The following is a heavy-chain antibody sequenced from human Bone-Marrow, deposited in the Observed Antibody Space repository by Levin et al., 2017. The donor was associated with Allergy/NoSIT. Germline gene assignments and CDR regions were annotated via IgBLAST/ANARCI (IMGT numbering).Heavy chain of an antibody. CDR1: GASISSGDYY. CDR3: ARDQDHDYYDYYFDP. J-gene: IGHJ5*02. Sequence: LRLSCTVSGASISSGDYYWTWIRQPPGKGLEWIGNIHDSGSTSYTPSLESRVAISRDTSNNQFSLKLTSVTAADTAVYYCARDQDHDYYDYYFDPWGQGTLVTVSS. D-gene: IGHD4-17*01. V-gene: IGHV4-30-4*01. CDR2: IHDSGST.